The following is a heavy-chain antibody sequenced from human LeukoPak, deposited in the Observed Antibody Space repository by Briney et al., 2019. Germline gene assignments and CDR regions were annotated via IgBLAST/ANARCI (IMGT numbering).Heavy chain of an antibody. V-gene: IGHV1-2*02. J-gene: IGHJ4*02. CDR2: INPNSGGT. D-gene: IGHD1-26*01. CDR1: GYTFTDYY. Sequence: ASVKVSCKASGYTFTDYYMNWVRQAPGQGLEWMGWINPNSGGTKYAQKFQGRVTITRDTSISTAYMELSSLYSDDTAMYYCTRALGSDYWGQGTLVTVSS. CDR3: TRALGSDY.